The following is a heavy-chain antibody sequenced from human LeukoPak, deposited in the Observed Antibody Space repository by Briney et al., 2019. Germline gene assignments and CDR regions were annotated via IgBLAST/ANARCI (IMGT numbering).Heavy chain of an antibody. CDR1: GYTFTSYY. D-gene: IGHD3-10*01. J-gene: IGHJ5*02. V-gene: IGHV1-46*01. CDR3: ARFLLWFGELLPLSNWFDP. CDR2: INPSGGST. Sequence: GASVKVSCKASGYTFTSYYMHWVRQAPGQGLEWMGIINPSGGSTSYAQKFQGRVTMTTDTSTSTAYMELRSLRSDDTAVYYCARFLLWFGELLPLSNWFDPWGQGTLVTVSS.